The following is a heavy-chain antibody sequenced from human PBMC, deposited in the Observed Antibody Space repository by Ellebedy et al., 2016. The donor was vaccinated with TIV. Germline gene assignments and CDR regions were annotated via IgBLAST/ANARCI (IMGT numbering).Heavy chain of an antibody. J-gene: IGHJ4*02. V-gene: IGHV4-34*01. CDR3: ARFSNYDSSGYKYYFDY. CDR1: GGSFSGYY. CDR2: INHSGST. Sequence: SETLSLXXAVYGGSFSGYYWSWIRQPPGKGLEWIGEINHSGSTNYNPSLKSRVTISVDTSKNQFSLKLSSMTAADTAVYYCARFSNYDSSGYKYYFDYWGQGTLVTVSS. D-gene: IGHD3-22*01.